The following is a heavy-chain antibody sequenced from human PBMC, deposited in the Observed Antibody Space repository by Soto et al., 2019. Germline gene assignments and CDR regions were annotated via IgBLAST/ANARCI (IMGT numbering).Heavy chain of an antibody. CDR3: ARVLHCGGDCYFGYFDY. D-gene: IGHD2-21*02. CDR2: IIPIFGTT. V-gene: IGHV1-69*12. Sequence: QVQLVQSGSEVKKPGSSVKVSCKASGGTFSTYAINWVRQAPGQGLEWMGRIIPIFGTTNYAQNFQGRVTITADESTSTAYMELSSLRSEATAVYYCARVLHCGGDCYFGYFDYWGQGTLVTVSS. CDR1: GGTFSTYA. J-gene: IGHJ4*02.